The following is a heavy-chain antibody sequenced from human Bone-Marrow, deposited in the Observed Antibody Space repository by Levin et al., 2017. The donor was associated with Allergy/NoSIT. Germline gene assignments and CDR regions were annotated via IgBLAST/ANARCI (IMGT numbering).Heavy chain of an antibody. Sequence: SSETLSLTCTVSGGSISSYYWSWIRQPAGKGLEWIGRIYTSGSTNYNPSLKSRVTMSVDTSKNQFSLKLSSVTAADTAVYYCARDHKVGVATIDWFDPWGQGTLVTVSS. CDR1: GGSISSYY. V-gene: IGHV4-4*07. CDR3: ARDHKVGVATIDWFDP. D-gene: IGHD5-12*01. J-gene: IGHJ5*02. CDR2: IYTSGST.